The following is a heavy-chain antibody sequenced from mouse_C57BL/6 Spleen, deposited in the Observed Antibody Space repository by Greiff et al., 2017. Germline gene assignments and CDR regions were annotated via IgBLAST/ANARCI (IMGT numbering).Heavy chain of an antibody. V-gene: IGHV1-62-2*01. D-gene: IGHD1-1*01. CDR2: FYPGSGSI. J-gene: IGHJ4*01. Sequence: QVQLQQSGAELVKPGASVKLSCKASGYTFTEYTIHWVKQRSGQGLEWIGWFYPGSGSIKYNEKFKDKATLTADKSSSTVYMELSRLTSEDSAVYFCARHEENYGSSYEGGYAMDYWGQGTSVTVSS. CDR1: GYTFTEYT. CDR3: ARHEENYGSSYEGGYAMDY.